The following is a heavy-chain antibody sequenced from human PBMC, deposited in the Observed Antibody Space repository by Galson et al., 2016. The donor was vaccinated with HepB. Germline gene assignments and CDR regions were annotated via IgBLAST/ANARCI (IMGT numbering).Heavy chain of an antibody. J-gene: IGHJ6*02. CDR3: ARVPLEVTGSFYYAMDV. CDR2: INHSGST. CDR1: GGSFRGYY. V-gene: IGHV4-34*01. Sequence: ETLSLTCAVYGGSFRGYYWSWIRQPSGKGLEWIGEINHSGSTNYSPSLKSRVTISIDKSKNQFSLNLNSVIAADTAVYYCARVPLEVTGSFYYAMDVWGQGTTVTVSS. D-gene: IGHD3-9*01.